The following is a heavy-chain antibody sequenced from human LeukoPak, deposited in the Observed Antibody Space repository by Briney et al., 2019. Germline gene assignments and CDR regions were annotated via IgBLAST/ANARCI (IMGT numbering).Heavy chain of an antibody. CDR2: ISWDGGST. CDR3: AKEDSSGQYDY. Sequence: GGSLRLSCAASGFTFDDYTMHWVRQAPGKGLEWVSLISWDGGSTYYADSVKGRFTISRDNSKNPLYLQMNSLRTEDTALYYCAKEDSSGQYDYWGQGTLVTVSS. D-gene: IGHD3-22*01. CDR1: GFTFDDYT. V-gene: IGHV3-43*01. J-gene: IGHJ4*02.